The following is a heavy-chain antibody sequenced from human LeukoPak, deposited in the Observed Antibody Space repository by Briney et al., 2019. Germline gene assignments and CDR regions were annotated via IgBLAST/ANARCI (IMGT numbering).Heavy chain of an antibody. CDR1: GGTFTSYG. CDR2: IIPIFGTA. Sequence: SVKVSCKASGGTFTSYGINWVRQAPGLGLEWMGGIIPIFGTANYAQKFQGRVTITADESTSTAYMELSSLRSEDTAVYYCASERWGSSSGDNYWGQGTLVTVSS. D-gene: IGHD6-6*01. J-gene: IGHJ4*02. CDR3: ASERWGSSSGDNY. V-gene: IGHV1-69*13.